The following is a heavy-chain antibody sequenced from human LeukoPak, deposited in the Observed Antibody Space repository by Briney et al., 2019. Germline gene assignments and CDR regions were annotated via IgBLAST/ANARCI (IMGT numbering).Heavy chain of an antibody. CDR1: GGSISSSSYY. Sequence: PSETLSLTCSVSGGSISSSSYYWDWIRQPPGKGLEWIGSIYYSGSTYYNPSLKSRVTISVDTSKNQFSLKLSSVTAADTAVYYCARDLPTLLPFDYWGQGTLVTVSS. CDR3: ARDLPTLLPFDY. J-gene: IGHJ4*02. D-gene: IGHD2-15*01. CDR2: IYYSGST. V-gene: IGHV4-39*07.